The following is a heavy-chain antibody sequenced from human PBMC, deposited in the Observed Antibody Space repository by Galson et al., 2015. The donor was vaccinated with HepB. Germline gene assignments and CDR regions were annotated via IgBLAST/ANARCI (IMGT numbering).Heavy chain of an antibody. D-gene: IGHD3-9*01. CDR1: GSSFPSYW. Sequence: QSGAEVIQPGESPTISCKGSGSSFPSYWISWVRQMPGKGLEWMGRIDPSDSYTNYRPSFQGHVTISTDKSISPAYLQWSSLKASDTAMYYCARQGYDILTGYWPYDPGGQGTLVTGPS. V-gene: IGHV5-10-1*01. CDR2: IDPSDSYT. J-gene: IGHJ5*02. CDR3: ARQGYDILTGYWPYDP.